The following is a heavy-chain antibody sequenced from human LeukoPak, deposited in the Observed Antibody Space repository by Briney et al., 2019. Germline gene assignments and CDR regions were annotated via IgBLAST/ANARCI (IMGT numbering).Heavy chain of an antibody. Sequence: SETLSLTCSVPGGSISTYYWSWIRQPAGKGLEWIGRVHRSGNANYNPSLQSRVTMSVDTSKNQISLRLRSVTAADTAVYYCARDDFEYSVHYGMDVWGQGTAVSVSS. CDR3: ARDDFEYSVHYGMDV. D-gene: IGHD3-9*01. CDR2: VHRSGNA. CDR1: GGSISTYY. V-gene: IGHV4-4*07. J-gene: IGHJ6*02.